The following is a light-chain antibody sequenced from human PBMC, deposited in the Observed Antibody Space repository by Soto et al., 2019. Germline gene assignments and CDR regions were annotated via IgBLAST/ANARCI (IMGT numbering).Light chain of an antibody. CDR2: DVS. CDR1: SSDVGGYNY. V-gene: IGLV2-14*01. Sequence: QSALTQPASVSGSPGQSITISCTGTSSDVGGYNYVSWYQQHSGKAPKLMIYDVSNRPSGVSNRFSGSKSGNTASLTISGLQAEDEADYYCGSYAGSTPLYVFGTGTKVTVL. CDR3: GSYAGSTPLYV. J-gene: IGLJ1*01.